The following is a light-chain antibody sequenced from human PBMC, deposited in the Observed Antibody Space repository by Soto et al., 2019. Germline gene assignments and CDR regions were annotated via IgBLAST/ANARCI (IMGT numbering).Light chain of an antibody. Sequence: QSVLTQPASVSGSPGQSITISCTGTISDIGGFYYVSWYQHHPGKDPKLMIYQVSNRSSGVSNRFSGSKSGNTASLTISGLQAEDEADYFCSSYSSSSTFYVFGAGTKVTVL. CDR1: ISDIGGFYY. V-gene: IGLV2-14*01. CDR2: QVS. CDR3: SSYSSSSTFYV. J-gene: IGLJ1*01.